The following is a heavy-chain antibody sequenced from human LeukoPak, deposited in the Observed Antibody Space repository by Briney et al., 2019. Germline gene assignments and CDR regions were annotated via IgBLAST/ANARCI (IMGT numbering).Heavy chain of an antibody. CDR1: GFTVSSNY. J-gene: IGHJ5*02. CDR2: TYSGGST. V-gene: IGHV3-53*01. D-gene: IGHD3-22*01. CDR3: ARDLGQYYDTSDNWFDP. Sequence: GSLRLSCAASGFTVSSNYMSWVRQAPGKGLEWVSVTYSGGSTYYADSVKGRFTISRDNSKNTLYLQMNSLRAEDTAVYYCARDLGQYYDTSDNWFDPWGQGTLVTVSS.